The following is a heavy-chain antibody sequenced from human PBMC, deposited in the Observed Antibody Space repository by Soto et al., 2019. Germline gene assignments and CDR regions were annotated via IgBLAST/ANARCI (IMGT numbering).Heavy chain of an antibody. CDR3: ARDLGASSSLFDY. J-gene: IGHJ4*02. CDR2: IWYDGSNK. CDR1: GFTFSSYG. Sequence: VQLLESGGGLVQPGGSLRLSCAASGFTFSSYGMHWVRQAPGKGLEWVAVIWYDGSNKYYADSVKGRFTISRDNSKNTLYLQMNSLRAEDTAVYYCARDLGASSSLFDYWGQGTLVTVSS. V-gene: IGHV3-33*08. D-gene: IGHD6-13*01.